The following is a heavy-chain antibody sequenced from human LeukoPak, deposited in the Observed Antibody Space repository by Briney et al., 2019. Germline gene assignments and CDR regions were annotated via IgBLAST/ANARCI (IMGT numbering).Heavy chain of an antibody. CDR1: GGSVSNGNYY. J-gene: IGHJ2*01. V-gene: IGHV4-61*01. D-gene: IGHD6-25*01. CDR2: MHYSGST. Sequence: PSETLSLTCTVSGGSVSNGNYYWSWIRQPPGKGLEWIGNMHYSGSTNYNPSLKSRVTISVDTSMTQLSLLLTSATAADTAVYYCARDSLLRGSGWDYWYFDLWGRGTLVTVSS. CDR3: ARDSLLRGSGWDYWYFDL.